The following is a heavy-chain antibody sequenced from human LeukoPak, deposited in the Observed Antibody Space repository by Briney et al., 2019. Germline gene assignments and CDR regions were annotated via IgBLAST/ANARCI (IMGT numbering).Heavy chain of an antibody. CDR3: ARDHNYAFDN. Sequence: GSSLRLSCTASGFPFSDYSMNGVRRAPGKALEWISYIGISRGNIKYADSVKGRFTISADNAKNSLYLQMNSLRVEDTAVYYCARDHNYAFDNWGQGTLVSVSS. J-gene: IGHJ4*02. CDR1: GFPFSDYS. D-gene: IGHD1-1*01. CDR2: IGISRGNI. V-gene: IGHV3-48*04.